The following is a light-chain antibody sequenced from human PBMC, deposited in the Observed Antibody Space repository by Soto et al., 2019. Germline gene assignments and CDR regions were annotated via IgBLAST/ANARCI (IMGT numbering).Light chain of an antibody. Sequence: QSALTPPASVSGSPGQSITISCTGTSSDVGGYNYVSWYQQHPGKAPKLMISGVSNRPSGVSNRFSGSKSGNTASLTISGLQTEDEADYYCISYTTSVTYVFGTGTKVTVL. CDR3: ISYTTSVTYV. CDR2: GVS. CDR1: SSDVGGYNY. V-gene: IGLV2-14*01. J-gene: IGLJ1*01.